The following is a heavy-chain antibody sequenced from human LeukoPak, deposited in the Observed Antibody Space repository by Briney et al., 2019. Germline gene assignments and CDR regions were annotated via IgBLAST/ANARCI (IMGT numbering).Heavy chain of an antibody. CDR3: AIPSSGWYWDY. J-gene: IGHJ4*02. D-gene: IGHD6-19*01. CDR1: GYTFTSYG. Sequence: GASVKVSCKASGYTFTSYGISWVRQAPGQGLEWMGWISAYNGNTNYAQKLQGRVTMTTDTSTSTAYMELSSLRSEDTAVYYCAIPSSGWYWDYWGQGTLVTVSS. V-gene: IGHV1-18*01. CDR2: ISAYNGNT.